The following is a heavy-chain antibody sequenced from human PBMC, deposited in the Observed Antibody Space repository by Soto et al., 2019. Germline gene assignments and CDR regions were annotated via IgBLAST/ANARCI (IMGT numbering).Heavy chain of an antibody. CDR1: GASISSSDW. D-gene: IGHD3-22*01. J-gene: IGHJ4*02. V-gene: IGHV4-4*02. CDR2: ISHSGST. CDR3: ARAYDRTVSPARYFDF. Sequence: QVQLQESGPGLAKPSGTLSLTCAVSGASISSSDWWTWVRQPPGKGLEWIGEISHSGSTNYSPSLRGRVTRSVDKSTNQFSLNLTSVTAADTAVYYCARAYDRTVSPARYFDFWGQGTLVTVSS.